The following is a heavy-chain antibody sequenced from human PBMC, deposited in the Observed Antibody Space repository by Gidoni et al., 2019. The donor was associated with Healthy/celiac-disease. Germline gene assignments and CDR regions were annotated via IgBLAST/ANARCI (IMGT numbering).Heavy chain of an antibody. V-gene: IGHV3-21*01. CDR3: AREKAATPPGNFDY. CDR1: GFTFRSYS. CDR2: ISSSSSYI. D-gene: IGHD6-25*01. Sequence: EVQLVESGGGLVKPGGSLRLSCAASGFTFRSYSMNWVRQAPGKGLEWVSSISSSSSYIYYADSVKGRFTISRDNAKNSLYLQMNSLRAEDTAVYYCAREKAATPPGNFDYWGQGTLVTVSS. J-gene: IGHJ4*02.